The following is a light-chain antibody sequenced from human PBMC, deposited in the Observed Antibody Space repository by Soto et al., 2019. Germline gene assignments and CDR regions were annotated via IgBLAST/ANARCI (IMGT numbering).Light chain of an antibody. CDR1: QGISSY. CDR2: AAS. Sequence: AIRMTQSPSSLSASTGDRVTITLRASQGISSYLAWYQQKPGKAPKLLIYAASTLHTGVPSRFSGSGSGTEFTLTISSLQPEDFATYYCQQLNSYLITFGQGTRLEIK. CDR3: QQLNSYLIT. J-gene: IGKJ5*01. V-gene: IGKV1-8*01.